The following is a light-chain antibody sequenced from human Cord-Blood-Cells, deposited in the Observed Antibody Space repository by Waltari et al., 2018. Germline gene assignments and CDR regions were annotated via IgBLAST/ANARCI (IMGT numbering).Light chain of an antibody. CDR1: ALPKQY. CDR3: QSADSSGTYVV. CDR2: KDS. J-gene: IGLJ2*01. V-gene: IGLV3-25*02. Sequence: SYELTQPPSVPVSPGQTARITCSGDALPKQYAYWYQQKPGQAPVRVIYKDSERPSGIPGRFSGSSSGTTVTLTISGVQAEDEADYYCQSADSSGTYVVFGGGTKLTVL.